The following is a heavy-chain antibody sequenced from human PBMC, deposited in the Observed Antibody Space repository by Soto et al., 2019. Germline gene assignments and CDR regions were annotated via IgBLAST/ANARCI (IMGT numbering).Heavy chain of an antibody. CDR2: IYYSGST. Sequence: SETLSLTCTVPGGSISSYYWSWIRQPPGKGLEWIGYIYYSGSTNYNPSLKSRVTISVDTSKNQFSLKLSSVTAADTAVYYCARVTTSGLWWFDPWGQGTLVTVSS. CDR3: ARVTTSGLWWFDP. D-gene: IGHD4-17*01. CDR1: GGSISSYY. J-gene: IGHJ5*02. V-gene: IGHV4-59*01.